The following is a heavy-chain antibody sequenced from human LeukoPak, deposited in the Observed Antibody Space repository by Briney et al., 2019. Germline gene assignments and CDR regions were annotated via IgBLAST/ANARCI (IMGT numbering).Heavy chain of an antibody. V-gene: IGHV1-24*01. Sequence: EASVKVSCKVSGYTLTELSMHWVRQAPGKGLEWMGGFDPEDGETIYAQKFQGRVTMTEDTSTSTVYMELSSLRSEDTAVYYCATQLISSGKRENWFDPWGQGTLVTVSS. CDR3: ATQLISSGKRENWFDP. J-gene: IGHJ5*02. D-gene: IGHD3-22*01. CDR2: FDPEDGET. CDR1: GYTLTELS.